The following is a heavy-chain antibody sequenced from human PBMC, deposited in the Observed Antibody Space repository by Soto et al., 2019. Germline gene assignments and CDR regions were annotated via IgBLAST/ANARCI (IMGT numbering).Heavy chain of an antibody. CDR2: IYHSGST. CDR1: GGSISSSNW. Sequence: QVQLQESGPGLVKPSGTLSLTCAVSGGSISSSNWWRWVRQPPGKGLEWIGEIYHSGSTNYNPSLKSRVTISVDKSKNHFSLKLSSVTAADTAVYYCARGYCSSTSCYTPLDGMDVWGQGTTVTVSS. CDR3: ARGYCSSTSCYTPLDGMDV. J-gene: IGHJ6*02. D-gene: IGHD2-2*02. V-gene: IGHV4-4*02.